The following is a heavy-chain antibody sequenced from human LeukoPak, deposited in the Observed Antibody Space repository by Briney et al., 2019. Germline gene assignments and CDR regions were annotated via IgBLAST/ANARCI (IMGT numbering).Heavy chain of an antibody. Sequence: PSETLSLTCTVSGGSISSYYWSWIRQPPGKGLEWIGYIYYSGSTNYNPSLKSRVTISVDTSKNQFSLKLSSVTAADTAVYYCARDPVRYFDWPLDYWGQGTLVTVSS. CDR1: GGSISSYY. D-gene: IGHD3-9*01. J-gene: IGHJ4*02. V-gene: IGHV4-59*01. CDR3: ARDPVRYFDWPLDY. CDR2: IYYSGST.